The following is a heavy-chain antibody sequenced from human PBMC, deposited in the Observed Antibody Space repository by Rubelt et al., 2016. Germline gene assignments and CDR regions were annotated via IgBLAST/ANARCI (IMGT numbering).Heavy chain of an antibody. Sequence: EVQLVESGGGLVQPGGSLRLSCAASGFTVSSNYMSWVRQAPGKGLEWVSVIYSGGSTYYADSVKGRVTIFGDHSKNTLYLQMNGLRAEDTAVYYCARNWGFDYWGQGTLVTVSS. V-gene: IGHV3-66*01. CDR1: GFTVSSNY. CDR3: ARNWGFDY. D-gene: IGHD7-27*01. CDR2: IYSGGST. J-gene: IGHJ4*02.